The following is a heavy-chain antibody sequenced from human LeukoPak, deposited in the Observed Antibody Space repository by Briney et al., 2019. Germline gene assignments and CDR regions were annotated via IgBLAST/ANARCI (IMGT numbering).Heavy chain of an antibody. CDR2: ISSNGGST. J-gene: IGHJ4*02. CDR1: GLTFSSYA. V-gene: IGHV3-64*01. Sequence: GGALRLSCAASGLTFSSYAMHWVRQAPGKGLEYVSAISSNGGSTYYANSVKGRFTISIDNSKNTLYLQMGSLRAEDMAVYYCARENAWHFDYWGQGTLVTVSS. D-gene: IGHD1-1*01. CDR3: ARENAWHFDY.